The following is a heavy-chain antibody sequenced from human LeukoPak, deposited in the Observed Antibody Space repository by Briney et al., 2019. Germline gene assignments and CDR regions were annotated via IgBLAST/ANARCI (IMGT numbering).Heavy chain of an antibody. CDR2: IWYDGSNK. V-gene: IGHV3-33*01. J-gene: IGHJ4*02. CDR1: GFTFSSYG. D-gene: IGHD1-26*01. CDR3: ARGTPSGSYRPIDY. Sequence: GGSLRLSCAASGFTFSSYGMHWVRQAPGKGLEWVAVIWYDGSNKYYADSVKGRFTISRDNSKNTLYLQMNSLRAEDTTVYYCARGTPSGSYRPIDYWGQGTLVTVSS.